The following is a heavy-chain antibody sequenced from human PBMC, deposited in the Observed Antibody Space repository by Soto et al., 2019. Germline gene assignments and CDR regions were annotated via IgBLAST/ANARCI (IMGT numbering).Heavy chain of an antibody. D-gene: IGHD3-3*01. Sequence: ASVKVSCKASGGTFSSYAISWVRQAPGQGLEWMGGIIPIFGTANYAQKFQGRVTITADESTSTAYMELSSLRSEDTAVYYCARRSTIFGVVTPIGYFDYWGQGTLVTASS. CDR3: ARRSTIFGVVTPIGYFDY. J-gene: IGHJ4*02. V-gene: IGHV1-69*13. CDR1: GGTFSSYA. CDR2: IIPIFGTA.